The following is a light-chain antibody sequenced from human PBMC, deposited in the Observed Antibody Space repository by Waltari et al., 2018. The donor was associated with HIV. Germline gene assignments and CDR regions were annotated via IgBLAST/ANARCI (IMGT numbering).Light chain of an antibody. CDR1: SSNIGSNY. CDR3: AAWDDSLSAL. V-gene: IGLV1-47*01. CDR2: RTD. J-gene: IGLJ2*01. Sequence: QSVLTRPPSASGTPGQRVPISCSGASSNIGSNYAYWYQELPGTAPKLLIYRTDQRPSGVPDRFSGSKSGTSASLAISGLRSEDEADYYCAAWDDSLSALFGGGTKLTVL.